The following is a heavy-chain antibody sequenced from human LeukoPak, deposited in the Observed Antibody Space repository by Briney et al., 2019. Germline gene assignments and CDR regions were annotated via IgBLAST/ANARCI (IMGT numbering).Heavy chain of an antibody. CDR3: AKDSQYSATYGQIY. D-gene: IGHD1-26*01. V-gene: IGHV3-21*01. Sequence: PGGSLRLSCAASGFTFNYYSMNWVRQAPGKGLEWVSSISHIGSYIYYSDSVKGRFTISRDNAKNSLYLQMNSLRAEDTAVYYCAKDSQYSATYGQIYWGQGTLVTVSS. J-gene: IGHJ4*02. CDR2: ISHIGSYI. CDR1: GFTFNYYS.